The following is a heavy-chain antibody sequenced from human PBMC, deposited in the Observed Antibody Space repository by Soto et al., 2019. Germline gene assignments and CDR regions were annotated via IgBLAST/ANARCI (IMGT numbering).Heavy chain of an antibody. J-gene: IGHJ4*02. D-gene: IGHD2-2*01. V-gene: IGHV3-48*01. CDR2: ISSSSSTI. Sequence: GGSLRLSCAASGFTFSSYSMNWVRQAPGKGLEWVSYISSSSSTIYYADSVKGRFTISRDNAKNSLYLQMNGLRAEDTAVYYCASGDCSSTSCLLEGPSVFGVVIHTRVDDYWGQGTLVTVSS. CDR1: GFTFSSYS. CDR3: ASGDCSSTSCLLEGPSVFGVVIHTRVDDY.